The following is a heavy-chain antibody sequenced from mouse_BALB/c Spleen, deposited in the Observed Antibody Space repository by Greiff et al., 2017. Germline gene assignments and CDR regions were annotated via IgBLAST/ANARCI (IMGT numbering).Heavy chain of an antibody. CDR3: ARKGDGYYGGFAY. CDR2: ISYSGST. V-gene: IGHV3-8*02. Sequence: VQLQQSGPSLVKPSQTLSLACSVTGDSITSGYWNWIRKFPGNKLEYMGYISYSGSTYYNPSLKSRISITRDTSKNQYYLQLNSVTTEDTATYYCARKGDGYYGGFAYWGQGTLVTVSA. CDR1: GDSITSGY. D-gene: IGHD2-3*01. J-gene: IGHJ3*01.